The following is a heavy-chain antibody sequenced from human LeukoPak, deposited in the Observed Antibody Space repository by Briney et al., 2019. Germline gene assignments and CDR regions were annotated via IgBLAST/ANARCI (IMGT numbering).Heavy chain of an antibody. V-gene: IGHV3-23*01. Sequence: GGSLRLSCAASGFTFSSYAMSWVRQAPGKGLEWVSSFSGSGGSTYYADSVKGRFDISRDKSNNTLYLQMNSLRVEDTAVYYCAKGMAVATKYYFGMDVWGQGTAVTVSS. J-gene: IGHJ6*02. CDR3: AKGMAVATKYYFGMDV. CDR2: FSGSGGST. D-gene: IGHD1-26*01. CDR1: GFTFSSYA.